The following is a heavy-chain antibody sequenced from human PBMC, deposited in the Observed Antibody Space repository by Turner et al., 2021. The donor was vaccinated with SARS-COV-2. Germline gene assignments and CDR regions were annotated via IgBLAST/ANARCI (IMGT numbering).Heavy chain of an antibody. CDR3: ATAPPYCTNGVCPNWFDP. CDR1: GYTLIELS. V-gene: IGHV1-24*01. CDR2: FDPEDGET. J-gene: IGHJ5*02. Sequence: QAQLVQSGAEVKKPGASVKVSCKVSGYTLIELSMHWVGQAPGKGLEWMGGFDPEDGETIYAQKFQGRVTMTEDTSTDTAYMELSSLRSEDTAVYYCATAPPYCTNGVCPNWFDPWGQGTLVTVSS. D-gene: IGHD2-8*01.